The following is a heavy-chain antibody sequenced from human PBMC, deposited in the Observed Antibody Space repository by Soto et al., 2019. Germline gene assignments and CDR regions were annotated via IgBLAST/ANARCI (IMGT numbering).Heavy chain of an antibody. CDR3: ARERSRGSYYKYLQH. V-gene: IGHV1-69*13. CDR1: GGTFSSYA. D-gene: IGHD1-26*01. Sequence: ASVKVSCKASGGTFSSYAISWVRQAPGQGLEWMGGIIPIFGTANYAQKFQGRVTITADESTSTAYMELSSLRSEDTAVYYSARERSRGSYYKYLQHWGQGTLVTVSS. CDR2: IIPIFGTA. J-gene: IGHJ1*01.